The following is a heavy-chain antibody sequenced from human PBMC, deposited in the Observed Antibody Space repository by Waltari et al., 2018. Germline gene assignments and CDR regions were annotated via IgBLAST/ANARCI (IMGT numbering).Heavy chain of an antibody. D-gene: IGHD5-12*01. V-gene: IGHV3-49*04. Sequence: EVQLVESGGDMVQPGRSLRLSCTGSGFTFRNYAINWVRQAPGKGIGWVGCIRSNDYTGGTSFAASVGGRFTISRDDSKRTAYLQMNALQTDDSATYYCTREDDGNDSGAFDLWGQGTLVTVSS. CDR2: IRSNDYTGGT. CDR3: TREDDGNDSGAFDL. J-gene: IGHJ3*01. CDR1: GFTFRNYA.